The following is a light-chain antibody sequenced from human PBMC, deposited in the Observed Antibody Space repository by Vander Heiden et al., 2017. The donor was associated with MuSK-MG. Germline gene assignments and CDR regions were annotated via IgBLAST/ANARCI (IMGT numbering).Light chain of an antibody. Sequence: DIPMTQSPSSLSASVGDRVTITCRASQSISNYLNWYQQKPGEAPKVLIFTASSLQTGVPSRFSGSGSGTDFTLTISSLQPEDFATYYCQQSYSTPYTFGQGTNLEIK. V-gene: IGKV1-39*01. J-gene: IGKJ2*01. CDR2: TAS. CDR3: QQSYSTPYT. CDR1: QSISNY.